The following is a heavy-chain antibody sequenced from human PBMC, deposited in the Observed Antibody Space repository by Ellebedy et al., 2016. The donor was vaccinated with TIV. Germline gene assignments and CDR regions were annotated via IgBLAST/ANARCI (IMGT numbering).Heavy chain of an antibody. CDR2: IKQDGSDK. CDR1: GFTFSSSW. V-gene: IGHV3-7*01. CDR3: AKDSYSKGDY. J-gene: IGHJ4*02. D-gene: IGHD6-13*01. Sequence: GESLKISCAASGFTFSSSWMSWVRQAPGKGLKWVANIKQDGSDKNYVDSVKGRFTISRDNAKNSLYLQMDSLRAEDTAVYYCAKDSYSKGDYWGQGTLVTVSS.